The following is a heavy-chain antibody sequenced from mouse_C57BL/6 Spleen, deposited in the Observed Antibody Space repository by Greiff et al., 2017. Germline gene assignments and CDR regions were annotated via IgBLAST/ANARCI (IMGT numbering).Heavy chain of an antibody. J-gene: IGHJ3*01. CDR2: IYPGDGDP. V-gene: IGHV1-80*01. Sequence: VQLQESGAELVKPGASVKISCKASGYAFSSYWMNWVKQRPGTGLEWIGQIYPGDGDPNYNGKFKGKATLTADKSSSTAYMQLSSLTSEDSAVYFCAREDDYDEGFAYWGQGTLVTVSA. CDR1: GYAFSSYW. D-gene: IGHD2-4*01. CDR3: AREDDYDEGFAY.